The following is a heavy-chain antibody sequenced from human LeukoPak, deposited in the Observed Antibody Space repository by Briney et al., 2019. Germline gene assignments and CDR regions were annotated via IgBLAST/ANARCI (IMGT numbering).Heavy chain of an antibody. CDR3: TTLYGSGNYY. V-gene: IGHV3-15*01. D-gene: IGHD3-10*01. CDR2: IKSKADGGTT. Sequence: GGSLRLSCAVSGFTFSNAWMSWVRQAPGKGLEWVGQIKSKADGGTTDYAAPVIGRFTISRDDSKNTLYLQVNSLKIEDTAVYYCTTLYGSGNYYWGQGTLVAVSS. J-gene: IGHJ4*02. CDR1: GFTFSNAW.